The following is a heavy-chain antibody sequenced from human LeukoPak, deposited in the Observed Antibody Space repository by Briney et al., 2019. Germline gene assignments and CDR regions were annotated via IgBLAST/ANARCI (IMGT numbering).Heavy chain of an antibody. J-gene: IGHJ4*02. CDR1: GFTVSTNY. CDR2: VYYDGST. D-gene: IGHD4-17*01. V-gene: IGHV3-53*01. Sequence: GGSLRLSCAASGFTVSTNYMNWVRQAPGKGLEWVSVVYYDGSTYYADSVKGRFTISRDSSKNTLYLQMNSLRAEDTAVYYCAKDLYGDYLFDYWGQGTLVTVSS. CDR3: AKDLYGDYLFDY.